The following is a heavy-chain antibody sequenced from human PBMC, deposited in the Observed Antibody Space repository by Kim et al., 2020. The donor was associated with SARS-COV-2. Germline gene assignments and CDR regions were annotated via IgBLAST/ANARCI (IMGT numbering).Heavy chain of an antibody. Sequence: ASVKVSCKASGYTFTSYAMNWVRQAPGQGLEWMGWINTNTGNPTYAQGFTGRFVFSLDTSVSTAYLQISSLKAEDTAVYYCARTYYDFWSGYYGIDYWGQGTLVTVSS. CDR2: INTNTGNP. V-gene: IGHV7-4-1*02. J-gene: IGHJ4*02. CDR1: GYTFTSYA. CDR3: ARTYYDFWSGYYGIDY. D-gene: IGHD3-3*01.